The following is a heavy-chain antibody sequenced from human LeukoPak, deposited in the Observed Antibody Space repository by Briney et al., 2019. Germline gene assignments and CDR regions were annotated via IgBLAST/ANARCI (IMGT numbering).Heavy chain of an antibody. D-gene: IGHD3-10*01. CDR1: GDSISRYY. CDR2: IYNGGII. V-gene: IGHV4-4*07. J-gene: IGHJ5*02. Sequence: SETLSLTCTVSGDSISRYYWSWIRQPAGKGLEWVGRIYNGGIITYNPSLKSRVTMSIDTSNNQFSLRLRFVTAADTAVYYCARDSGTTGEVKFDPWGQGTLVTVSS. CDR3: ARDSGTTGEVKFDP.